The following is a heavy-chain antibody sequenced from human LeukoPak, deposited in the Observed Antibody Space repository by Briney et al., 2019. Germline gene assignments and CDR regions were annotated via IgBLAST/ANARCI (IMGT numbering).Heavy chain of an antibody. V-gene: IGHV3-74*01. CDR3: ARGPNSNWSGLDF. CDR1: GFSFSGHW. CDR2: ISPTGSTT. Sequence: GGSLRLSCTASGFSFSGHWMHWARQLPGKGLVWVSRISPTGSTTSYADSVKGRFTVSRDNAKSTLYLQVDNLRAEDTAVYYCARGPNSNWSGLDFWGQGTLLTVSS. J-gene: IGHJ4*02. D-gene: IGHD6-6*01.